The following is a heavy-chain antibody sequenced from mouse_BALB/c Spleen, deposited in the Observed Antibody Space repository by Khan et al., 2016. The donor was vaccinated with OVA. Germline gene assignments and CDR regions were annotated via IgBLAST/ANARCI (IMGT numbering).Heavy chain of an antibody. Sequence: EVQLQESGPGLVKPSQSLSLTCTFTGYSITSDYAWNCIRQFPGNKLEWMGYISYSGSTNYTPSLKSRISITRDTSKNQFFLQLNSVTTEDTATYYCARVYGGDVDYWGQGTTRTGSS. J-gene: IGHJ2*01. CDR1: GYSITSDYA. V-gene: IGHV3-2*02. CDR2: ISYSGST. D-gene: IGHD2-10*02. CDR3: ARVYGGDVDY.